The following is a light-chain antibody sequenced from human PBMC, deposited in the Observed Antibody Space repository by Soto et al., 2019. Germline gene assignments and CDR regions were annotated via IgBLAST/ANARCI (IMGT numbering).Light chain of an antibody. CDR1: QSVSSSY. CDR2: GAS. V-gene: IGKV3-20*01. CDR3: QHYGSSPRT. Sequence: EIVLTQSTGTLSLSPGERATLSCRASQSVSSSYLAWYQQKPGQAPRLLIYGASSRATGIPDRFSGSGSGTDFTLTISRLEPEDFALYYCQHYGSSPRTFGQGTKV. J-gene: IGKJ1*01.